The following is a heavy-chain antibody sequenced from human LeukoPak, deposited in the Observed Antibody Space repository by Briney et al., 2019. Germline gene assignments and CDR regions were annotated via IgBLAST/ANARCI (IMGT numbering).Heavy chain of an antibody. J-gene: IGHJ4*02. CDR3: ARGGSWVDY. CDR2: ISSSGSYI. D-gene: IGHD3-10*01. CDR1: GFTFSDYY. Sequence: GGSLRLSCAASGFTFSDYYMNWVRQAPGKGLEWVSSISSSGSYIYYVDSVKGRFSISRDNAKKSLYLQMNSLRAEDTAVYFCARGGSWVDYWGQGTLVTVSS. V-gene: IGHV3-21*01.